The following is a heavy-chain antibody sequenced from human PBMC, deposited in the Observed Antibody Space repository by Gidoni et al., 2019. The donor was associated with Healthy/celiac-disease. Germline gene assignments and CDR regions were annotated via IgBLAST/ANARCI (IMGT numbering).Heavy chain of an antibody. V-gene: IGHV3-9*01. CDR3: AKEAAADFYYYYGMDV. Sequence: EVQLVESGGGLVQPGRSLRLSSAASGFTFDDYAMHLVRQAPGKGLEWVSGISWNSGSIGYADSVKGRFTISRDNAKNSLYLQMNSLRAEDTALYYCAKEAAADFYYYYGMDVWGQGTTVTVSS. D-gene: IGHD6-13*01. CDR2: ISWNSGSI. CDR1: GFTFDDYA. J-gene: IGHJ6*02.